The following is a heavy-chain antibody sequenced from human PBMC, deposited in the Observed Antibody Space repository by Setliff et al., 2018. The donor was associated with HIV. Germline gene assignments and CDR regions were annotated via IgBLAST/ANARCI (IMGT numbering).Heavy chain of an antibody. J-gene: IGHJ6*02. CDR3: ASAYCSSTGCYVRWGNGMDV. D-gene: IGHD2-2*01. V-gene: IGHV1-69*05. Sequence: RASVKVSCKASGDTLSIHPISWVRQAPGRGLDWMGGIIPAFGTASHAQKFQGRVTITTDESTSTAYMELSSLRFEDTAMYYCASAYCSSTGCYVRWGNGMDVWGQGTTVTVSS. CDR1: GDTLSIHP. CDR2: IIPAFGTA.